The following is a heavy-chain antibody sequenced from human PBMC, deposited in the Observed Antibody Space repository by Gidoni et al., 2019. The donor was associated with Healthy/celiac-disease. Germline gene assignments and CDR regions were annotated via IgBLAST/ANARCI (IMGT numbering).Heavy chain of an antibody. D-gene: IGHD3-16*01. CDR1: GFTFSSYG. V-gene: IGHV3-30*18. J-gene: IGHJ4*02. CDR3: AKDSLPQSMLMYYFDY. Sequence: QVQLVESGGGVVQPGRSLRLSCAASGFTFSSYGMHWVRQAPGKGLEWVAVISYDGSNKYYADSVKGRFTISRDNSKNTLYLQMNSLRAEDTAVYYCAKDSLPQSMLMYYFDYWGQGTLVTVSS. CDR2: ISYDGSNK.